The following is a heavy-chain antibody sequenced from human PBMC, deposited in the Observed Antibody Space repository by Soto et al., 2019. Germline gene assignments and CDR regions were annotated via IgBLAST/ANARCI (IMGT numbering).Heavy chain of an antibody. V-gene: IGHV3-7*01. CDR2: INQDGSVK. J-gene: IGHJ4*02. D-gene: IGHD3-10*01. CDR3: ARDPGFGALDY. Sequence: GGSLRLSCAASGFTFSNYWMTWVRQAPGKGLEWVANINQDGSVKTYLDSMKGRLTISRDNAQDSLYLQMDSLRAEDTAVYYCARDPGFGALDYWGQGTLVTVPS. CDR1: GFTFSNYW.